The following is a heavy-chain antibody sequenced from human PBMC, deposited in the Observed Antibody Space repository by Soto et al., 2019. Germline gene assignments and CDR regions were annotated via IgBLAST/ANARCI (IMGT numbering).Heavy chain of an antibody. Sequence: QLQLQESGPGLVKPSETLSLTCTVSGGSISSSSYYWGWIRQPPGKGLEWIGSIYYSGSTYYNPSLKDRVTISVDTSKNQFSLKLSSVTAADTAVYYCARLKGHRIGRRVTMVRGDSHRYYYYGMDVWGQGTTVTVSS. J-gene: IGHJ6*02. CDR2: IYYSGST. CDR1: GGSISSSSYY. D-gene: IGHD3-10*01. CDR3: ARLKGHRIGRRVTMVRGDSHRYYYYGMDV. V-gene: IGHV4-39*01.